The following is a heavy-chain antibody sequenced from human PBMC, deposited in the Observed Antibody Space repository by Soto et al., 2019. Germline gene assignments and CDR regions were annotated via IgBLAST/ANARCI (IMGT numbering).Heavy chain of an antibody. CDR3: ARIRWDLDYAMDV. J-gene: IGHJ6*02. D-gene: IGHD1-26*01. CDR2: IFSGDQT. CDR1: GFSLSNSVMG. Sequence: QVTLKESGPVLVKPTETLTLTCTVSGFSLSNSVMGVTWIRQPPGKALEWLAHIFSGDQTSYSTSLKSRLTICRDTSKSQVVLSMANVDPVDTATYFCARIRWDLDYAMDVWGQGTTVTDSS. V-gene: IGHV2-26*01.